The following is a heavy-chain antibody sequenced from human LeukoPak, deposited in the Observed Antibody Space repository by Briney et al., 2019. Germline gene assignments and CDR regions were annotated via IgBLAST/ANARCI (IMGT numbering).Heavy chain of an antibody. CDR3: AKDLKGGQWLVQGYDY. CDR1: GFTFSSYS. J-gene: IGHJ4*02. Sequence: PPGGSLRLSCAASGFTFSSYSMNWVRQAPGKGLEWVSAISGSGGSTYYADSVKGRFTISRDNSQNTLYLQMNSLRAEDTAVYYCAKDLKGGQWLVQGYDYWGQGTLVTVSS. V-gene: IGHV3-23*01. D-gene: IGHD6-19*01. CDR2: ISGSGGST.